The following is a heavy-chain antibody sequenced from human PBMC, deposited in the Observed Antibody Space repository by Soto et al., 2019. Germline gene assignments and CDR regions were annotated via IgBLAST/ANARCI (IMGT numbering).Heavy chain of an antibody. V-gene: IGHV3-23*01. D-gene: IGHD2-21*02. CDR3: AKEPVGPDCHFDL. J-gene: IGHJ2*01. CDR2: ISGSGIST. CDR1: GFTFRSYA. Sequence: DVQLLESGGGLVQPGGSLRLSCAASGFTFRSYAMSWVRQAPGKGLALVSGISGSGISTHYADSVKGRFTVSRDNSKNTLYLQRNSLRADDTAVYNCAKEPVGPDCHFDLWGRGTLVTVSS.